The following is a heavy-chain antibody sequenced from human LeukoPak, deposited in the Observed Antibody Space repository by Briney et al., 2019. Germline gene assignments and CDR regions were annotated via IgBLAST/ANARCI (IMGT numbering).Heavy chain of an antibody. J-gene: IGHJ3*02. CDR3: ARVTEYSMI. D-gene: IGHD6-6*01. V-gene: IGHV4-39*07. CDR1: GESFSSSNYY. Sequence: SETLSLTCAVYGESFSSSNYYWGWIRQPPGKGLEWIASIYYSGSTYYNPSLKSRVTISVDTSKNQFSLKLSSVTAADTAVYYCARVTEYSMIWGQGTMVTVSS. CDR2: IYYSGST.